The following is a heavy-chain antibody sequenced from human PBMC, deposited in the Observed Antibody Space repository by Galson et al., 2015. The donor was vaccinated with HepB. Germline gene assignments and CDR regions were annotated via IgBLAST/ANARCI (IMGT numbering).Heavy chain of an antibody. D-gene: IGHD5-18*01. V-gene: IGHV5-51*01. CDR3: ARGRGYSYGSLNDDFDI. J-gene: IGHJ3*02. CDR2: IYPSDSDT. CDR1: GYSFGSYW. Sequence: QSGAEVKKPGESLKISCKGSGYSFGSYWIGWVRQMPGKGLEWMGIIYPSDSDTKYSPSFQGQVTISVDKSITTAYLQWSSLKASDTAMHYCARGRGYSYGSLNDDFDIWGQGTMVTISS.